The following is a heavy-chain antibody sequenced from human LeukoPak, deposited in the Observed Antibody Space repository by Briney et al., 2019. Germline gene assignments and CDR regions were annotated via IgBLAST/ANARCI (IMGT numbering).Heavy chain of an antibody. Sequence: SVKVSCKASGGTFSSYAISWLRQAPGQGLEWMGGIIPIFGTANYAQKFQGRVTITADESTSTAYMELSSLRSEDTAVYYCARPDGRTSDAFDIWGQGTMVTVSS. CDR1: GGTFSSYA. J-gene: IGHJ3*02. CDR3: ARPDGRTSDAFDI. D-gene: IGHD2-2*01. CDR2: IIPIFGTA. V-gene: IGHV1-69*13.